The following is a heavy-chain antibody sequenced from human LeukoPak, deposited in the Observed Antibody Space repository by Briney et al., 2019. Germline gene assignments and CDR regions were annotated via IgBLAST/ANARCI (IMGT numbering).Heavy chain of an antibody. D-gene: IGHD3-22*01. CDR2: ISWDGGST. CDR1: GFTFDDYA. CDR3: AKDIGTYYYDSSGYPDY. J-gene: IGHJ4*02. V-gene: IGHV3-43D*03. Sequence: PGGSLRLSCAASGFTFDDYAMHWVRQAPGKGLEWVSLISWDGGSTYYADSVKGRFTISRDNSKNSLYLQMNSLRAEDTALYYCAKDIGTYYYDSSGYPDYWGQGTLVTVSS.